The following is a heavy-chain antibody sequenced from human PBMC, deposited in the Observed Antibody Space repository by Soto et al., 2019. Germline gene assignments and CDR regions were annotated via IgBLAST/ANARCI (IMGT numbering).Heavy chain of an antibody. CDR3: AKDNYYDISGYYYVNWFDP. CDR1: GFMFDDYA. CDR2: ISRTSGSV. Sequence: PGGSLRLSCTASGFMFDDYAMHWVRQAPGKGLEWVSGISRTSGSVGYADSVKGRFTISRDDAKNSLYLQMNSLRADDTALYYCAKDNYYDISGYYYVNWFDPWGQGTLVTVSS. J-gene: IGHJ5*02. D-gene: IGHD3-22*01. V-gene: IGHV3-9*01.